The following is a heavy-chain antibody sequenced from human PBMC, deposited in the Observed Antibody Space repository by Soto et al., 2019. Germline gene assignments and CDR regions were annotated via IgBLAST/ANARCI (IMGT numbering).Heavy chain of an antibody. CDR1: RVAFSKFI. CDR3: AKVRYSSPMGYYYGMDV. V-gene: IGHV1-69*01. J-gene: IGHJ6*02. Sequence: QAQLEQSGGEVKKPGSSVKFSCKASRVAFSKFIVTWVRQAPGLGLEWVGGTIPIFGTANYAQKFQGRVTITADESTSTSYMEVNNLRSEDTAVYYCAKVRYSSPMGYYYGMDVWGQGTTVTVSS. D-gene: IGHD6-19*01. CDR2: TIPIFGTA.